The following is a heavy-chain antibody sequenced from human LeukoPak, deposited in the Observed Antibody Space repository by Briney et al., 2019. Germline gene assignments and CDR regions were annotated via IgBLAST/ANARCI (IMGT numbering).Heavy chain of an antibody. CDR3: ASPVRSYYGSGTYGVD. CDR2: IYYSGST. J-gene: IGHJ4*02. Sequence: SGTLSLTCSVSGGSISSSSHYWGWVRQPPGKGLGWIGNIYYSGSTYYNPSVKSRVTISVDPSKNQFSLQLSAGTAADTAGYYCASPVRSYYGSGTYGVDWGQGTLVTVSS. D-gene: IGHD3-10*01. V-gene: IGHV4-39*01. CDR1: GGSISSSSHY.